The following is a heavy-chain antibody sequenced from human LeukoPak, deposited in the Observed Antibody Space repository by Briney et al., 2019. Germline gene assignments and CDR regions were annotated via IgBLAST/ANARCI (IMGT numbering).Heavy chain of an antibody. CDR2: ISGSGGST. V-gene: IGHV3-23*01. D-gene: IGHD3-16*01. J-gene: IGHJ3*02. Sequence: PGGSLRLSCAASGFTLSNYAMSWVRQAPGKGLEWVSAISGSGGSTYYADSVKGRFTISRDNSKNTLYLQMNSLRAEDTAVYYCATSRFGSLYDAFDIWGQGTMVTVSS. CDR3: ATSRFGSLYDAFDI. CDR1: GFTLSNYA.